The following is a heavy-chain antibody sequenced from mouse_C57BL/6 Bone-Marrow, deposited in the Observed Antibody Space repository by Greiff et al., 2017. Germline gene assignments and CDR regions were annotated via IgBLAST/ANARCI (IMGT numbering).Heavy chain of an antibody. CDR2: IDPANGNT. J-gene: IGHJ4*01. CDR1: GFNIKNTY. CDR3: CRVDYGSSLYAMDY. Sequence: EVKLVESVAELVRPGASVKLSCTASGFNIKNTYMHWVKQRPEQGLAWIGRIDPANGNTTYAPKFQGKAPITADTSSNTAYLQLSSLTAEDTAIDYCCRVDYGSSLYAMDYWGQGTSVTVAS. V-gene: IGHV14-3*01. D-gene: IGHD1-1*01.